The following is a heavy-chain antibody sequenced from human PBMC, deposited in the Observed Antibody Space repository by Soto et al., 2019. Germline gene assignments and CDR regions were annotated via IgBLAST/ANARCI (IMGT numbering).Heavy chain of an antibody. J-gene: IGHJ4*02. CDR2: IYYSGSI. Sequence: SETLSLTCTVSGGSINDFYWSWIRQPPGKGLEWIGYIYYSGSIDYNPSLKGRVTISVDTSKNQFSLKLRSVTAADTAVYYCARVGGVAARTFDYWGQGTLVTVSS. D-gene: IGHD6-6*01. CDR3: ARVGGVAARTFDY. V-gene: IGHV4-59*01. CDR1: GGSINDFY.